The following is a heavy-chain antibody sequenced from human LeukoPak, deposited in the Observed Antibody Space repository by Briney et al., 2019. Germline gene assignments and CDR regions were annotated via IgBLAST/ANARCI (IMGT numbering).Heavy chain of an antibody. CDR2: IYFSGST. Sequence: PSETLSLTCTVSGGAVSKYYWSWIRQPPGQGREWIVNIYFSGSTNSNPSLKSRVTISLDTCKNQFSLNLISVTAADTAVYYCATTKLCLAFASWGQGTLVTVSS. J-gene: IGHJ4*02. CDR1: GGAVSKYY. V-gene: IGHV4-59*02. D-gene: IGHD5-12*01. CDR3: ATTKLCLAFAS.